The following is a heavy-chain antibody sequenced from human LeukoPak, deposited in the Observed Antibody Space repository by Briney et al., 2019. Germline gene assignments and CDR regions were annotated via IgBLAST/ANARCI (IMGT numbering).Heavy chain of an antibody. CDR1: GGTFSSYA. V-gene: IGHV1-69*13. CDR2: IIPIFGTA. D-gene: IGHD2-15*01. Sequence: ASVKVSCRASGGTFSSYAISWVRQAPGQGLEWMGGIIPIFGTANYAQKFQGRVTITADESTSTAYMELSSLRSEDTAVYYCAREGGAATYYYYYMDVWGKGTMVTVSS. CDR3: AREGGAATYYYYYMDV. J-gene: IGHJ6*03.